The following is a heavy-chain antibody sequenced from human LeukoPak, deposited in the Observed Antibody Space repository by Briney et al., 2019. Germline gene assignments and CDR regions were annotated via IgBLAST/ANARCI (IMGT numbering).Heavy chain of an antibody. V-gene: IGHV4-39*01. D-gene: IGHD5-24*01. J-gene: IGHJ3*02. CDR1: GGSISSSSYY. CDR2: IYYSGGT. CDR3: ARHLGYNYGAFDI. Sequence: SETLSLTCTVSGGSISSSSYYWGWIRQPPGKGLEWIGSIYYSGGTYYNPSLKSRVTISVDTSKNQFSLKLSSVTAADTAVYYCARHLGYNYGAFDIWGQGTMVTVSS.